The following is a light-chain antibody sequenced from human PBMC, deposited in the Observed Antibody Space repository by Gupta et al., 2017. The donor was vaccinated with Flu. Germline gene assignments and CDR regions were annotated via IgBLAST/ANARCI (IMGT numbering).Light chain of an antibody. V-gene: IGLV3-21*02. CDR1: IGRKN. J-gene: IGLJ3*02. CDR3: HVWGRTSGQDHWV. CDR2: DYG. Sequence: IGRKNVHGNQQKPGQAPVLVVHDYGKRPSAIPERFSGSNSGDTATLTISRVEAGDEADYYCHVWGRTSGQDHWVFGGGTKLTVI.